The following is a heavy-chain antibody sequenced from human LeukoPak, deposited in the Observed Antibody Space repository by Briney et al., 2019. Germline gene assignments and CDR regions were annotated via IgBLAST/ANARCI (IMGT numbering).Heavy chain of an antibody. Sequence: GGSLRLSCAASGFTFSSYSISWVRQAPGKGLEWVSYISSISSIIYYADSVKGRLTISRDNARNSLYLQMNSLRAEDTAVYYCTRSRPGTEAGQPNFDYWGQGTLVTVSS. CDR2: ISSISSII. CDR3: TRSRPGTEAGQPNFDY. CDR1: GFTFSSYS. V-gene: IGHV3-48*01. J-gene: IGHJ4*02. D-gene: IGHD6-13*01.